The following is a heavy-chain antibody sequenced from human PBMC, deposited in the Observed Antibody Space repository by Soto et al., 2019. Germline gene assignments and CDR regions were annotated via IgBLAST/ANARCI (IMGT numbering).Heavy chain of an antibody. D-gene: IGHD6-13*01. Sequence: QVQLVQSGAEVKKPGASVKVSCKASGYTFTSYGISWVRQAPGQGLERMGWISAYNGNTNYAQKLQGRVTMTTDTSTSTAYMERRSLSSDATAVYYCARGGAGIAAAGINWFDPWGQGTLVTVSS. CDR1: GYTFTSYG. CDR2: ISAYNGNT. J-gene: IGHJ5*02. CDR3: ARGGAGIAAAGINWFDP. V-gene: IGHV1-18*01.